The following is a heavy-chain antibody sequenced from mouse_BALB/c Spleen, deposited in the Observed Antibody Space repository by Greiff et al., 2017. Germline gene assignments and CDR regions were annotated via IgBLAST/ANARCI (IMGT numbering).Heavy chain of an antibody. CDR2: IYPGNSDT. V-gene: IGHV1-5*01. CDR3: TRGGGYYEDAMDY. D-gene: IGHD2-3*01. Sequence: VQLQQSGTVLARPGASVKMSCKASGYTFTSYWMHWVKQRPGQGLEWIGAIYPGNSDTSYNQKFKGKAKLTAVTSTSTAYMELSSLTNEDSAVYYCTRGGGYYEDAMDYWGQGTSVTVSS. CDR1: GYTFTSYW. J-gene: IGHJ4*01.